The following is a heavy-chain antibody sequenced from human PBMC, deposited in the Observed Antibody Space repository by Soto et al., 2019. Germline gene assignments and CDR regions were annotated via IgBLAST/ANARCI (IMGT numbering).Heavy chain of an antibody. CDR1: GFTFDDYA. Sequence: EVQLVESGGGLVQPGMSLRLSCAVSGFTFDDYAMHWVRQAPGKGLEWVSGISWNSGNIGYADSVKGRFIVSRNNAKNSLYLQMNSLRPEDTALYYCSRVPYTNSGGYYYRMDVWGQGTTVTVSS. D-gene: IGHD4-4*01. CDR3: SRVPYTNSGGYYYRMDV. V-gene: IGHV3-9*01. CDR2: ISWNSGNI. J-gene: IGHJ6*02.